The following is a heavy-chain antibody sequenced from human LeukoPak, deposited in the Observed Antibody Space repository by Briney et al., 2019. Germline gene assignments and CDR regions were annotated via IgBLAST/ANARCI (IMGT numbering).Heavy chain of an antibody. CDR1: GGSFSGYY. CDR2: INHSGST. V-gene: IGHV4-34*01. D-gene: IGHD3-22*01. Sequence: NPSETLSLTCAVYGGSFSGYYWSWIRQPPGKGLEWIGEINHSGSTNYNPSLKSRVTISVDTSKNQFSLKQSSVTAADTAVYYCARGGRYYYDSSGYPFDYWGQGTLVTVSS. J-gene: IGHJ4*02. CDR3: ARGGRYYYDSSGYPFDY.